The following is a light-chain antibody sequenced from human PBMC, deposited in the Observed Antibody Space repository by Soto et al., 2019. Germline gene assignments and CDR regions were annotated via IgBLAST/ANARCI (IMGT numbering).Light chain of an antibody. CDR3: QHYDGYPLT. J-gene: IGKJ4*01. V-gene: IGKV1-5*03. Sequence: DIQMTQSPSTLSASVGDRVTISCRASQRISSWLAWYQQKPGKAPKLLIYKASSLESGVPSRFSGSGSGTEFTLTITSLQPDDFAPYYCQHYDGYPLTFGGGTEVEIK. CDR1: QRISSW. CDR2: KAS.